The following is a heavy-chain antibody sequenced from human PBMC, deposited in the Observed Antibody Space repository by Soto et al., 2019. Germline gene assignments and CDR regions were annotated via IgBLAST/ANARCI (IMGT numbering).Heavy chain of an antibody. CDR2: LTGSGGTT. V-gene: IGHV3-23*01. CDR1: GVTFSTYA. J-gene: IGHJ4*02. D-gene: IGHD3-10*01. Sequence: DVQLLESGGGLVQPGGSLRLSCIASGVTFSTYAMSWVRQAPGKGLEWVSGLTGSGGTTFYADSVKGRFTISRDNSNNTLYLEMNSLRAEDTAVYYCAKQRADFGSVSDTYYFDYWGQGTLVTVSS. CDR3: AKQRADFGSVSDTYYFDY.